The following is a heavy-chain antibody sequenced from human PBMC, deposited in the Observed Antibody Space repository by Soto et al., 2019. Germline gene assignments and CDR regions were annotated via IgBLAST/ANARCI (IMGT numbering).Heavy chain of an antibody. D-gene: IGHD3-10*01. CDR3: ARAYGSGSYYTPLDP. CDR1: GGSFSDYY. V-gene: IGHV4-34*01. CDR2: ISHSGST. J-gene: IGHJ5*02. Sequence: QVHLQQWGAGLLKPSETLSLTCAVYGGSFSDYYWSWIRQAPGKGLEWIGEISHSGSTNYNPSLNSRVTISVDTAKNQFPLRLSSVTAADTAVYYCARAYGSGSYYTPLDPWGQGTLVTVSS.